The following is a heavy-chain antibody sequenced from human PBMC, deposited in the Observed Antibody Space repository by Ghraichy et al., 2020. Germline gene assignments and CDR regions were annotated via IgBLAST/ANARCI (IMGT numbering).Heavy chain of an antibody. CDR1: GFTFSGSW. CDR3: ARDVGWGAFDY. V-gene: IGHV3-7*01. CDR2: MNRGGIAI. Sequence: GGSLRLSCAASGFTFSGSWMNWVRQAPGKGLEWVASMNRGGIAIYDGDSVRGRFTISRDNAKNSMYLQMNSLGAEDTAMYYCARDVGWGAFDYWGQGTVVTVSS. D-gene: IGHD1-26*01. J-gene: IGHJ4*02.